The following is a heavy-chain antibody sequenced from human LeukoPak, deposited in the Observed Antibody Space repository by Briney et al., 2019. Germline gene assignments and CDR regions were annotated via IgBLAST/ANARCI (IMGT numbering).Heavy chain of an antibody. V-gene: IGHV4-39*07. CDR1: GGSISSRSYY. CDR3: ARGGWLQLGVIDY. Sequence: SETLSLTCTVSGGSISSRSYYWGWIRQPPGKGLEWIGSIYYSGSTYYNPSLKGRVTISVDTSKNQFSLKLSSVTAADTAVYYCARGGWLQLGVIDYWGQGTLVTVSS. D-gene: IGHD5-24*01. J-gene: IGHJ4*02. CDR2: IYYSGST.